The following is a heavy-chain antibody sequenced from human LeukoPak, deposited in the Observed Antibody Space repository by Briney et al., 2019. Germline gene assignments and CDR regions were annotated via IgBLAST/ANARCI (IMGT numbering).Heavy chain of an antibody. CDR2: FYYGGST. V-gene: IGHV4-39*01. D-gene: IGHD6-19*01. CDR1: GGSLSRSGYY. Sequence: SGTLSLTCTVSGGSLSRSGYYWGWIRRPPGKGLEWIGNFYYGGSTYYNPSLKSRVTISVDTSKNQFSLNLNSATAADTAVYFCARSVAYTSGWYIDYWGQGTLVTVSS. J-gene: IGHJ4*02. CDR3: ARSVAYTSGWYIDY.